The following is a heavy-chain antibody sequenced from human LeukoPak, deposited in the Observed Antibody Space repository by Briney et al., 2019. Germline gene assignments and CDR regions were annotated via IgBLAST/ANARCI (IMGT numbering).Heavy chain of an antibody. CDR3: AREPHAYYYGMDV. CDR2: INPNSGGT. CDR1: GYTFTGYY. V-gene: IGHV1-2*02. J-gene: IGHJ6*02. Sequence: ASVKVSCKASGYTFTGYYMHWVRQAPGQGLEWMGWINPNSGGTNYAQEFQGRVTMTRDTSISTAYMELSRLRSDDTAVYYCAREPHAYYYGMDVWGQGTTVTVSS.